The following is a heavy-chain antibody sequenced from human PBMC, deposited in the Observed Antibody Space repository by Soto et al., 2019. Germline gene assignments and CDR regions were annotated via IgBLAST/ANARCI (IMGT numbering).Heavy chain of an antibody. CDR1: GFTFSSYA. J-gene: IGHJ3*02. CDR2: ISYDGSNK. Sequence: QVQLVESGGGVVQPGRSLRLSCAASGFTFSSYAMHWVRQAPGKGLEWVAVISYDGSNKYYADSVKGRFTISRDNSKNTLYLQMNSLRAEDTAVYYCASDKRRQWLLPVGAFDIWGQGTMVTVSS. D-gene: IGHD3-22*01. CDR3: ASDKRRQWLLPVGAFDI. V-gene: IGHV3-30-3*01.